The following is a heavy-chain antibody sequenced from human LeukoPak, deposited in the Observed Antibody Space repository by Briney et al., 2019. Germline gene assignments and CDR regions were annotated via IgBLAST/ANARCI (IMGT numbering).Heavy chain of an antibody. Sequence: GGSLRLSCAASGFTFSSYAMSWVRQAPGKGLEWVSAISGSGGSTYYADSVKGRFTISRDNSKNTLYLQMNSLRAEDTAVYYCAKAHSPYCSSTSCYSASYYYYYGMDVWGQGTTVIVSS. CDR2: ISGSGGST. D-gene: IGHD2-2*01. J-gene: IGHJ6*02. V-gene: IGHV3-23*01. CDR3: AKAHSPYCSSTSCYSASYYYYYGMDV. CDR1: GFTFSSYA.